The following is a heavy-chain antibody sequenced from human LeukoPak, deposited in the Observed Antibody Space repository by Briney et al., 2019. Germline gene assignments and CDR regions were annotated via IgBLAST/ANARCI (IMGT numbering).Heavy chain of an antibody. V-gene: IGHV3-30*02. CDR2: IRYDESNR. CDR3: AKDFEVVSGVYYYDSSGYYFDY. J-gene: IGHJ4*02. CDR1: GFTFNNFG. D-gene: IGHD3-22*01. Sequence: PGGSLRLSYAASGFTFNNFGMHWVRQAPGRGLEWVAFIRYDESNRYYGDSAKGRFTISRDNSKNTLYLQMNSLRAEDTAVYYCAKDFEVVSGVYYYDSSGYYFDYWGQGTLVTVSS.